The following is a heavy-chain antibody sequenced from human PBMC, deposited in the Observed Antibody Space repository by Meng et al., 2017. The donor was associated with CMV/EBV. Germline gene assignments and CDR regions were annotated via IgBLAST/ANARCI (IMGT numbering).Heavy chain of an antibody. D-gene: IGHD1-26*01. J-gene: IGHJ6*02. V-gene: IGHV1-2*02. Sequence: ASVKVSCKASGYTFTGYYMHWVRQAPGQGLEWMGWINPNSGGTNYAQKFQGRVTMTRDTSISTAYMVLSRLRSDDTAVYYCARGGGSYRYYYYYYGMDVWGQGTTVTVSS. CDR3: ARGGGSYRYYYYYYGMDV. CDR2: INPNSGGT. CDR1: GYTFTGYY.